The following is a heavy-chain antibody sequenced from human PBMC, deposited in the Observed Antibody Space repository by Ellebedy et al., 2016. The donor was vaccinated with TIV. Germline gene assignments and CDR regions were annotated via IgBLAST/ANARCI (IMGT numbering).Heavy chain of an antibody. J-gene: IGHJ4*02. D-gene: IGHD2-15*01. CDR3: ARQYLEAPGSPEGD. CDR1: GYSFTSYW. CDR2: IEPSGPYT. Sequence: PGGSLRLSCKGSGYSFTSYWISWVRQMPGKGLEWMGRIEPSGPYTYYSPPFQGHVTILVDKSLSTAYLQWSSLRASDTAMYYCARQYLEAPGSPEGDWGQGTLVTVSS. V-gene: IGHV5-10-1*01.